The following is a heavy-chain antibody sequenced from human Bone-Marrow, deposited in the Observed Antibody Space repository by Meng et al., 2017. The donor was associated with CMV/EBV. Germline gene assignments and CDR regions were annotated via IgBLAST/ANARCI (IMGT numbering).Heavy chain of an antibody. V-gene: IGHV3-23*01. CDR2: ISGSGGST. CDR1: GFTFSSYA. Sequence: GESLKISCAASGFTFSSYAMSWVRQAPGKGLEWVSAISGSGGSTYYADSVKGRFTISRDNSKNTLYPQMNSLRAEDTAVYYYAKMRRDGYNSGGRIDYWGQGTLVTVSS. J-gene: IGHJ4*02. D-gene: IGHD5-24*01. CDR3: AKMRRDGYNSGGRIDY.